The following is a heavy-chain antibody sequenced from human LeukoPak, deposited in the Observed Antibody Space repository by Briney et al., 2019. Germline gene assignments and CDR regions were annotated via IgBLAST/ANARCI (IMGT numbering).Heavy chain of an antibody. CDR2: MNPNSGNT. V-gene: IGHV1-8*03. J-gene: IGHJ4*02. Sequence: ASEKVSCKASGYTFTRYDINWVRQATGQGLEWMGWMNPNSGNTGYAQKFQGRATITRNTSISTAYMELSSLRSEDTAVYYCARGFRGGSGSYMWGQGTLVTVSS. D-gene: IGHD3-10*01. CDR1: GYTFTRYD. CDR3: ARGFRGGSGSYM.